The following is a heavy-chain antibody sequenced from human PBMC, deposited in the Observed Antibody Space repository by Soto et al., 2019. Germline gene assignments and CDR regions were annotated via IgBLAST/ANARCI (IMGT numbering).Heavy chain of an antibody. Sequence: SETLSLTCTVSGGSISSGGHYWSWIRQHPGKGLEWIGYIYYSGSTYYNPSLKSRVTISVDTSKNQFSLKLSSVTAADTAVYYCARAHIAARVGDAFDIWGQGTMVTVSS. CDR2: IYYSGST. CDR3: ARAHIAARVGDAFDI. V-gene: IGHV4-31*03. J-gene: IGHJ3*02. D-gene: IGHD6-6*01. CDR1: GGSISSGGHY.